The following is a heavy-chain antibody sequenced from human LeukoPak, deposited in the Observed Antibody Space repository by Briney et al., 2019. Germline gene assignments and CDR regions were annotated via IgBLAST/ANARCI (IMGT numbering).Heavy chain of an antibody. CDR3: AHTGYTYGYPFDY. D-gene: IGHD5-18*01. V-gene: IGHV2-5*02. CDR2: IFWDENK. J-gene: IGHJ4*02. Sequence: SGPTLLKPTQTLTLTCTFSGFSLRTRGGGVGWIRQPPGKALEWLSLIFWDENKRYSPSLKSRLTITRDTAKNQVVLTMTNIDPVDTATYYCAHTGYTYGYPFDYWGQGTLVTVSS. CDR1: GFSLRTRGGG.